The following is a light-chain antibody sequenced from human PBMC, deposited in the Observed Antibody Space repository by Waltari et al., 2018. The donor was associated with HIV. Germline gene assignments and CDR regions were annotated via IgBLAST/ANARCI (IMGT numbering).Light chain of an antibody. Sequence: DTPMTKSPSTVSASIGDRVIITCRASQSISTWLAWYQLKPAKVPKLPIHAASSLESGVSTRFSGSGSGTEFTLTINSLQPDDSATYFCQQYKSTPWMFGQGTKVEIK. V-gene: IGKV1-5*03. J-gene: IGKJ1*01. CDR3: QQYKSTPWM. CDR2: AAS. CDR1: QSISTW.